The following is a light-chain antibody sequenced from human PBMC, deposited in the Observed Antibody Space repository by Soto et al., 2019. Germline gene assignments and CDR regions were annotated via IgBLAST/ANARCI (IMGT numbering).Light chain of an antibody. CDR1: QGISSY. CDR2: TAS. J-gene: IGKJ1*01. V-gene: IGKV1-9*01. CDR3: QQLNNYPRT. Sequence: DIQLTQSPSFLSASVADRVTITCRASQGISSYLAWYQQKPGKAPKLLISTASTLQSGVPSRFSGSGSGTEFTLTISSLQPEDFATYYCQQLNNYPRTFGQGTKVEIK.